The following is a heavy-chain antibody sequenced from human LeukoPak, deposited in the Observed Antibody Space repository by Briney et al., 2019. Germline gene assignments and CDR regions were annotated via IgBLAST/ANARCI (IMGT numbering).Heavy chain of an antibody. D-gene: IGHD4-11*01. CDR3: ARSEINDYMRF. CDR2: IYQSGST. CDR1: GYSISSGYY. V-gene: IGHV4-38-2*02. Sequence: PSETLSLTCTVSGYSISSGYYWGWIRQPPGKGLEWIGSIYQSGSTYDNLSLKSRLTMSVDTSKNQFSLKMRSVTAADTAIYYCARSEINDYMRFWGQGILVTVSS. J-gene: IGHJ4*02.